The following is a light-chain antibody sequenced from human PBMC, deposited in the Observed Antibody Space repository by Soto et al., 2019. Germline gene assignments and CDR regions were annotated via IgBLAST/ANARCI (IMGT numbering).Light chain of an antibody. J-gene: IGKJ4*01. V-gene: IGKV1-5*03. CDR2: KAS. Sequence: DIQMTQSPSTLSESVGDSVTITCRASQSISPWLAWYQQKPGKAPTLLIYKASSLEGGVPSRFSGSGSGTDFNITISSLQPDDFATYYCQQYNTYPLTFGGGTKVDIK. CDR3: QQYNTYPLT. CDR1: QSISPW.